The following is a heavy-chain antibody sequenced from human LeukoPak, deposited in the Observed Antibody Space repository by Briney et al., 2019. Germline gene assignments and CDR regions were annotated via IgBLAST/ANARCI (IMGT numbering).Heavy chain of an antibody. V-gene: IGHV1-2*02. CDR1: GYTFTGYY. CDR2: INPNSGGT. CDR3: ARVKRWLQFAGLFDY. Sequence: ASVKVSCKASGYTFTGYYMHWVRQAPGQGLEWMGWINPNSGGTNYAQKFQGRVTMTRDTSISTAYMELSRLRSDDTAVYYCARVKRWLQFAGLFDYWGRGTLVTVSS. J-gene: IGHJ4*02. D-gene: IGHD5-24*01.